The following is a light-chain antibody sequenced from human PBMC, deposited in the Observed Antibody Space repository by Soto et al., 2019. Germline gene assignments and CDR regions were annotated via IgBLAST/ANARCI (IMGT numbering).Light chain of an antibody. V-gene: IGKV4-1*01. CDR3: QQYYTTPRT. J-gene: IGKJ2*01. Sequence: DIVMTQSPDSLAVSLGERATINCKSSQNVIHTSSNKSYLAWYQQKPGQPPELLLYWASARESGVRDRFSGSGSGTDFTLTISSLQAEDVAVYYCQQYYTTPRTFGQGTKVEIK. CDR1: QNVIHTSSNKSY. CDR2: WAS.